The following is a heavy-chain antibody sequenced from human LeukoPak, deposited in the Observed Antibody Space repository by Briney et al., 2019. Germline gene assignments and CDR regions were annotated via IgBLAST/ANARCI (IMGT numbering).Heavy chain of an antibody. Sequence: ASVKVSCKASGYTFTSYGISWVRQAPGQGLEWMGWISAYNGNTNYAQKLQGRVTMTTDTSTSTAYMELRSLRSDDTAVYYCARGKYSSSWWFNWFDPWGQGTLVTVSS. CDR2: ISAYNGNT. J-gene: IGHJ5*02. V-gene: IGHV1-18*01. D-gene: IGHD6-13*01. CDR3: ARGKYSSSWWFNWFDP. CDR1: GYTFTSYG.